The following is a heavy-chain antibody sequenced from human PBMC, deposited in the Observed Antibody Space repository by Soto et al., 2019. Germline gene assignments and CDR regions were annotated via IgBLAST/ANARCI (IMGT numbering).Heavy chain of an antibody. V-gene: IGHV3-30*03. CDR2: ISYDGNNK. D-gene: IGHD1-1*01. Sequence: GSLRLSCAASGFTFSSYTMPWVRQAPGEGLKGVAVISYDGNNKFYADSVKGRFTISRDSSSQTLYLQMNSLRPDDTAMYYFARDGVSSTYYTWNYGTYFDYWGPGALVTVSS. CDR1: GFTFSSYT. J-gene: IGHJ4*02. CDR3: ARDGVSSTYYTWNYGTYFDY.